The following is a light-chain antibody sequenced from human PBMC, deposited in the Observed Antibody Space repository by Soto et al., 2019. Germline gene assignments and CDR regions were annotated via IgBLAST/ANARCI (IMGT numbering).Light chain of an antibody. J-gene: IGKJ4*01. CDR1: QSVGTS. V-gene: IGKV3-11*01. CDR2: DVS. CDR3: QHYVNWPLT. Sequence: IVLTQSPDTLSLSPGERATLSCRASQSVGTSLAWYQQKPGQAPSLLISDVSNRATGIPARFSGSGSRTDFTLTISSLQSEDFAVYYCQHYVNWPLTFGGGTKVESK.